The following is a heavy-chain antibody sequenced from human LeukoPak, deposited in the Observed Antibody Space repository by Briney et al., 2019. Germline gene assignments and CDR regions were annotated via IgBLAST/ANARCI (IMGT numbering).Heavy chain of an antibody. CDR1: GFTFSSYG. D-gene: IGHD1-26*01. V-gene: IGHV3-30*18. CDR2: ISYDGSNK. Sequence: GGSLRLSCAASGFTFSSYGMLWVRQAPGKGLEWVSVISYDGSNKYYADSVKGRFTISRDNSKNTLYLQMNSLRAQDTAVYYCAKEYGGSYYFDYWGQGTLVTVSS. CDR3: AKEYGGSYYFDY. J-gene: IGHJ4*02.